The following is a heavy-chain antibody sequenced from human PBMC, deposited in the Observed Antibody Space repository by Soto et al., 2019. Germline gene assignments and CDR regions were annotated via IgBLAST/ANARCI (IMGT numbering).Heavy chain of an antibody. V-gene: IGHV1-18*01. J-gene: IGHJ4*02. CDR3: ARDLGGSYYAPVDY. CDR2: ISAYNGNT. Sequence: QVQLVQSGAEVKKPGASVKVSCKASGYTFTSYGISWVRQAPGQGLEWMGWISAYNGNTTYAQKLQGRVTTTTDKATSTAYMELRSLRSDDTAVYYCARDLGGSYYAPVDYWGQGTLVTVSS. D-gene: IGHD1-26*01. CDR1: GYTFTSYG.